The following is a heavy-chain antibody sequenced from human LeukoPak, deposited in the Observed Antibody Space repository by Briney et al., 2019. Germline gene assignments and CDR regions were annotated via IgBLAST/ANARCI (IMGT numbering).Heavy chain of an antibody. J-gene: IGHJ1*01. V-gene: IGHV1-46*01. Sequence: GASVKVSCKASGYTFTSYYMHWVRQAPGQGLEWMGIINPSGGSTSYAQKFQGRVTMTRDTSTSTVYMELSSLRSEDTAVYYCARLDCSSTSCYTWSYFQHWGQGTLVTVSS. D-gene: IGHD2-2*02. CDR1: GYTFTSYY. CDR2: INPSGGST. CDR3: ARLDCSSTSCYTWSYFQH.